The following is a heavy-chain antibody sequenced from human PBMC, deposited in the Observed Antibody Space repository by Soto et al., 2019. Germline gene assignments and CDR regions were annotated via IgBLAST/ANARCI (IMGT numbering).Heavy chain of an antibody. Sequence: GASVKVSCKASGYTFTGYYMHWVRQAPGQGLEWMGWINPNSGGTNYAQKFQGRVTMTRDTSISTAYMELSRLRSDDTAVYYCARYSSIWHYFDYWRQGTLVTFSS. CDR3: ARYSSIWHYFDY. D-gene: IGHD6-13*01. CDR1: GYTFTGYY. CDR2: INPNSGGT. J-gene: IGHJ4*02. V-gene: IGHV1-2*02.